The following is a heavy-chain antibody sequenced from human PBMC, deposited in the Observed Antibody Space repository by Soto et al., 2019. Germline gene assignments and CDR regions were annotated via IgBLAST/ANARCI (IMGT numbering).Heavy chain of an antibody. V-gene: IGHV4-61*01. CDR2: IYYSEST. CDR3: ARERWDSSGRYGMDV. Sequence: PSETLSLTCTDSGGSVNSGTYYWSWIRQTPGKGLEWIGNIYYSESTNYNPSLRSRITISVDSSKNQFSLKLSSVTAADTAVYYCARERWDSSGRYGMDVWGQGTTVTVSS. D-gene: IGHD6-19*01. CDR1: GGSVNSGTYY. J-gene: IGHJ6*02.